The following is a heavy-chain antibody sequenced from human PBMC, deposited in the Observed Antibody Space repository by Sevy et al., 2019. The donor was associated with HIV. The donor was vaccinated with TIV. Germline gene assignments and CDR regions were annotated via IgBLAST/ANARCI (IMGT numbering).Heavy chain of an antibody. CDR2: LSFGSGEI. J-gene: IGHJ4*02. CDR3: AREGCTKPHDY. V-gene: IGHV3-23*01. CDR1: GFTFSKYS. D-gene: IGHD2-8*01. Sequence: GGSLRLSCAASGFTFSKYSMSGVHQPPGKGLEWVSTLSFGSGEINHADSVKGRFTISRDNSKNSLYLQMNNLRAEDTAVYYCAREGCTKPHDYWGQGTLVTVSS.